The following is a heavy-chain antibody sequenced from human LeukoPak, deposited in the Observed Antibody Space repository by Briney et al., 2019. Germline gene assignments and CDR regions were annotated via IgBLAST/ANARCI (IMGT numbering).Heavy chain of an antibody. D-gene: IGHD3-16*01. CDR2: ISYDGSNK. V-gene: IGHV3-30-3*01. Sequence: GGSLRLSCAASGFTFSSYAMHWVRQAPGKGLEWVAVISYDGSNKYYADSVKGRFTISRDNSKNTLYLQMNSLRAEDTAVYYCAKVTGGDMITYGGLDYWGQGTLVTVSS. CDR3: AKVTGGDMITYGGLDY. J-gene: IGHJ4*02. CDR1: GFTFSSYA.